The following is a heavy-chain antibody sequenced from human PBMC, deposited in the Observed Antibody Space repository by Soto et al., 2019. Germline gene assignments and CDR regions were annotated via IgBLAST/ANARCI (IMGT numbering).Heavy chain of an antibody. J-gene: IGHJ3*02. V-gene: IGHV1-69*13. CDR1: GGTFSSYA. CDR2: IIPIFGTA. D-gene: IGHD3-22*01. CDR3: ARSDSSGYDAFDI. Sequence: SVKVSCKASGGTFSSYAISWVRQAPGQGLEWTGGIIPIFGTANYAQKFQGRVTITADESTSTAYMELSSLRSEDTAVYYCARSDSSGYDAFDIWGQGTMVTVSS.